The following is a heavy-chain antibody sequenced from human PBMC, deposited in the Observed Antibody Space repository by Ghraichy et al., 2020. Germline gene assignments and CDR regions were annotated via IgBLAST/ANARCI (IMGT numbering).Heavy chain of an antibody. CDR2: LSSSSSII. CDR1: GFTFSSHS. CDR3: VRAPLISTKYYFDY. D-gene: IGHD2-8*01. J-gene: IGHJ4*02. Sequence: LSLTCAASGFTFSSHSMNWVRQAPGKGLEWVSHLSSSSSIIYYADSVKGRFTISRDTANNSLYLQMNSLRDEDTAVYYCVRAPLISTKYYFDYWGQGTLVTVSS. V-gene: IGHV3-48*02.